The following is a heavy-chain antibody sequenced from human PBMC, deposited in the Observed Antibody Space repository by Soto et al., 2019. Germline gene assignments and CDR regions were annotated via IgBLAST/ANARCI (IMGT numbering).Heavy chain of an antibody. CDR3: ARDFVVGGPTINYYYGMDV. J-gene: IGHJ6*02. CDR2: IYSAGNT. CDR1: GFTVSSNY. V-gene: IGHV3-66*01. D-gene: IGHD1-26*01. Sequence: EVQLVESGGYLVQPGGSLRLSCAASGFTVSSNYMSWVRQAPGKWLEWISIIYSAGNTYYADSVKGRFTISRDNSKNTLYTQMNSLGAEDTAVYYCARDFVVGGPTINYYYGMDVWGQGTTVTVS.